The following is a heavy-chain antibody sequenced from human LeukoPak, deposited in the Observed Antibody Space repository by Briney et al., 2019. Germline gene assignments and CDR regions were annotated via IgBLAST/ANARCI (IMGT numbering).Heavy chain of an antibody. V-gene: IGHV4-4*07. D-gene: IGHD5-18*01. CDR1: GGSISSYY. J-gene: IGHJ4*02. CDR2: IYTSGST. CDR3: ASDPSRYSHGYGGLDY. Sequence: SETLSLTCTVSGGSISSYYWSWIRQPAGKGLEWIGRIYTSGSTNYNPSLKSRVTMSVDTSKNQFSLKLSSVTTADTAVYYCASDPSRYSHGYGGLDYWGQGTLVTVSS.